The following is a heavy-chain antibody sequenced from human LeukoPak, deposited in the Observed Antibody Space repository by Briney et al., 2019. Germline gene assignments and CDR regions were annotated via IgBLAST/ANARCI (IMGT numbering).Heavy chain of an antibody. CDR3: ARVGGDYYDSSAPDADY. CDR1: GGTFSSYA. Sequence: GASVKISCKASGGTFSSYAINWVRQAPGQGLEWMGGIIPIFGTANYAQKFQDRVTITADESTTTVYMELNSLRSEDTAVYYCARVGGDYYDSSAPDADYWGQGTLVTVSS. CDR2: IIPIFGTA. V-gene: IGHV1-69*13. D-gene: IGHD3-22*01. J-gene: IGHJ4*02.